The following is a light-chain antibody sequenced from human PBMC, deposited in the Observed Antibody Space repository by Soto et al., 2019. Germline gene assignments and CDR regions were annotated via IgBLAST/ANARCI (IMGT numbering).Light chain of an antibody. CDR3: QQYNNWPRT. J-gene: IGKJ3*01. CDR2: GAS. CDR1: QSVSSN. V-gene: IGKV3D-15*01. Sequence: EIVMTQSPATLSVSPGERATLSCRASQSVSSNLAWYQQKPGQAPRLLIYGASIRATGIPARFSGSGSGTEFTLTLSRLQSEDFAVYYCQQYNNWPRTFGPGTKVDIK.